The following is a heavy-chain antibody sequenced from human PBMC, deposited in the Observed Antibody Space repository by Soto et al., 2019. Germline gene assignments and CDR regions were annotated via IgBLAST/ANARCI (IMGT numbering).Heavy chain of an antibody. J-gene: IGHJ2*01. CDR2: IWHDGSGT. CDR1: GFVFNMYG. D-gene: IGHD1-26*01. CDR3: VRDPVALRNQVRVGYFNL. Sequence: QVKLVESGGGVVQPGRSLRLSCAASGFVFNMYGMHWVRQAPGKGLEWVGVIWHDGSGTYYADALKGRFTISRDNSKNTLFLQMDSLTVEDTAVYYCVRDPVALRNQVRVGYFNLWGRGTQVTVSS. V-gene: IGHV3-33*01.